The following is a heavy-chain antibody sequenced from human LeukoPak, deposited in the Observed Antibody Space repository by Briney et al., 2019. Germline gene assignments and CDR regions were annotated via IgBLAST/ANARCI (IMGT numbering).Heavy chain of an antibody. D-gene: IGHD3-9*01. CDR3: ARLGDILTGYPLDV. V-gene: IGHV1-2*02. CDR1: GYTFTGYY. J-gene: IGHJ6*04. CDR2: INPNSGGT. Sequence: ASVKVSCKASGYTFTGYYMHWVRQTPGQGLEWMGWINPNSGGTNYAQKFQGRVTMTRDTSISTAYMELSRLRSDDTAVYYCARLGDILTGYPLDVWGKGTTVTISS.